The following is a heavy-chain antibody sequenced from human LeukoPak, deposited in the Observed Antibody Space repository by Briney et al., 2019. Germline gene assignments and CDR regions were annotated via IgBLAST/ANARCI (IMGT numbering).Heavy chain of an antibody. CDR1: GFTVSSNY. Sequence: PGGSLRLSCAASGFTVSSNYMSWVRQAPGKGLEWVSVIYSGGSTYYADSVKGRFTISRDNSKNTLYLQVNSLRAEDTAVYYCARDSSGYQSYWGQGTLVTVSS. V-gene: IGHV3-66*02. D-gene: IGHD3-22*01. J-gene: IGHJ4*02. CDR2: IYSGGST. CDR3: ARDSSGYQSY.